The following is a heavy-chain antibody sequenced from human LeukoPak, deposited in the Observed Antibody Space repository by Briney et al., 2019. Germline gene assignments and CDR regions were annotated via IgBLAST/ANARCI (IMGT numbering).Heavy chain of an antibody. CDR2: IYYSGST. Sequence: SETPSLTCTVSGGSISSYYWSWIRQPPGKGLEWIGYIYYSGSTNYNPSLKSRVTISVDTSKNQFSLKLSSVTAADTAVYYCARIAAAGKVGGFDPWGQGTLVTVSS. CDR3: ARIAAAGKVGGFDP. D-gene: IGHD6-13*01. V-gene: IGHV4-59*01. CDR1: GGSISSYY. J-gene: IGHJ5*02.